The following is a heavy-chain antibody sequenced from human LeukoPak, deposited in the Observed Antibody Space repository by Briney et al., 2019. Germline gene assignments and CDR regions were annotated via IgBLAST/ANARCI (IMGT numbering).Heavy chain of an antibody. V-gene: IGHV1-18*04. CDR1: GYTFTSYG. CDR2: NSAYNGYT. Sequence: GASVKVSCKASGYTFTSYGISWVRQAPGQGVEWMGWNSAYNGYTNYAQKLQGRVTMTTDTSTSTAYMELRSLRSDDTAVYYCARDPVVPAAMSYYYYGMDVWGKGTTVTVSS. J-gene: IGHJ6*04. CDR3: ARDPVVPAAMSYYYYGMDV. D-gene: IGHD2-2*01.